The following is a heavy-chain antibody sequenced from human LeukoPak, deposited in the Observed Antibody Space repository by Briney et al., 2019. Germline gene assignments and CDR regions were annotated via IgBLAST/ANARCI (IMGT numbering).Heavy chain of an antibody. CDR3: ARADWYEGLDY. V-gene: IGHV4-4*02. Sequence: KASETLSLTCAVSGGSISSDNWWTWVRQPPGKGLEWIGEIYHSGSTNDNPSLKSRVTMSVDKSNNQFSLNLTSVSAADTAVYYCARADWYEGLDYWGQGALVTVSS. CDR2: IYHSGST. J-gene: IGHJ4*02. D-gene: IGHD2-21*01. CDR1: GGSISSDNW.